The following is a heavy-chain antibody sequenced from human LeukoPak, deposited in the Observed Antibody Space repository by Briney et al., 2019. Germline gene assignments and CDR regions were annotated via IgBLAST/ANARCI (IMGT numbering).Heavy chain of an antibody. J-gene: IGHJ4*02. CDR3: ARGYCSSTSCYRGYYFDY. Sequence: SVTLSWKASGGTFSSYSISWVRQAQGQGIEWMGRIIPILGIANYAQKFQGRVTITADKSTSTAYMELSSLRSEDTAVYYCARGYCSSTSCYRGYYFDYWGQGTLVTVSS. CDR1: GGTFSSYS. V-gene: IGHV1-69*04. D-gene: IGHD2-2*02. CDR2: IIPILGIA.